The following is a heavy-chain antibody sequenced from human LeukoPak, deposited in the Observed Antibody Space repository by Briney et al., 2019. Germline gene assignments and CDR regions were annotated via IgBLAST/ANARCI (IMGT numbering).Heavy chain of an antibody. V-gene: IGHV4-34*01. CDR1: GGSFSGYY. Sequence: SETLSLTCAVYGGSFSGYYWSWIRQPPGKGLEWIGEINHSGSTNYNPSLKSRVTISVDTSKNQFSLKLSSVTAADPAMYYCARGGFSAARPRWFDPWGQGTLVTVSS. CDR3: ARGGFSAARPRWFDP. CDR2: INHSGST. D-gene: IGHD6-6*01. J-gene: IGHJ5*02.